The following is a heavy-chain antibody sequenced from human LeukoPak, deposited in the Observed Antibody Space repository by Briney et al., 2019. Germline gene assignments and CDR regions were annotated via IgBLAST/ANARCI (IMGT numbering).Heavy chain of an antibody. D-gene: IGHD1-14*01. CDR1: GGTFSSYA. CDR3: ARVNSFGTGEMDV. Sequence: GASVKVSCKASGGTFSSYAISWVRQAPGQGLEWMGGIIPIFGTANYAQKFQGRVTITADESTSTAYMELSSLRSEDTAVYYCARVNSFGTGEMDVWGKGTTVTVSS. CDR2: IIPIFGTA. V-gene: IGHV1-69*13. J-gene: IGHJ6*04.